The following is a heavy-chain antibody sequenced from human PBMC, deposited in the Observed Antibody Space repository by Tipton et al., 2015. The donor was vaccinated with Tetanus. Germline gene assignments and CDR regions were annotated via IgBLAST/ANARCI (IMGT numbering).Heavy chain of an antibody. CDR1: GYILTDYH. V-gene: IGHV1-46*01. CDR2: INPSSNFT. D-gene: IGHD3-10*01. J-gene: IGHJ4*01. CDR3: AGGGMVLRHRWFGGLLGY. Sequence: QVQLVQSGAEVKKPGASIQVSCKASGYILTDYHIHWVRQAPGLGLEWMGIINPSSNFTTHAQKFQGRVTMTRDTSTSTVYMELGNVTSEDTAVYYCAGGGMVLRHRWFGGLLGYWGRGTLVTVSS.